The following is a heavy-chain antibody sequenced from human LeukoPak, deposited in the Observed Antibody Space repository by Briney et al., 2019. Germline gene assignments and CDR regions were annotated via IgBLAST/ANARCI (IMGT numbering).Heavy chain of an antibody. CDR2: IYTSGST. V-gene: IGHV4-4*07. J-gene: IGHJ5*02. CDR1: GGSISSYY. CDR3: ARGRVFARGSSYWFDP. D-gene: IGHD6-13*01. Sequence: SETLSLTCTVSGGSISSYYWSWIRQPARKGLEWIGRIYTSGSTNYNPSLKSRVTMSVDTSKNQFSLKLSSVTAADTAVYYCARGRVFARGSSYWFDPWGQGTLVTVSS.